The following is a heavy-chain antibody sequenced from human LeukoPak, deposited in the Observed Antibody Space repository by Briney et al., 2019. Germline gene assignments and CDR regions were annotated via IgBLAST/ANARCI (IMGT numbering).Heavy chain of an antibody. CDR3: AREVIDSSSWPEDY. V-gene: IGHV4-61*02. CDR2: IYTSGST. Sequence: SQTLSLTCTVSGGSISSGSYYWSWIRQPAGKGLEWIGRIYTSGSTNYNPSLKSRVTISVDTSKNQFSLKLSSVTAADTAVYYCAREVIDSSSWPEDYWGQGTLVTVSS. D-gene: IGHD6-13*01. J-gene: IGHJ4*02. CDR1: GGSISSGSYY.